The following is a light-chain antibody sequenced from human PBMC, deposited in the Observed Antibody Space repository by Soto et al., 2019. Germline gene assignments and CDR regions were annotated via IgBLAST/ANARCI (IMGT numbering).Light chain of an antibody. V-gene: IGKV3-20*01. CDR3: QQYGTSPRT. J-gene: IGKJ1*01. CDR1: QSVRSSY. CDR2: GVS. Sequence: EIVLTQSPGTLSLSPGERATLSCRASQSVRSSYLAWYQQKLGQAPRLLIYGVSNRATGIPDRFSGSGSGTDFTLTISRLESEDFAVYYCQQYGTSPRTFVQGTKVDIK.